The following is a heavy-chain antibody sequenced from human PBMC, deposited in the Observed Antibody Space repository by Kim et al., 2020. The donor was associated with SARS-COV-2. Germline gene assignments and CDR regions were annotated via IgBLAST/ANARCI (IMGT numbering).Heavy chain of an antibody. Sequence: GGSLRLSCAASGFTFSDYYMSWIRQAPGKGLEWVSYISSTSGYTNYADSVKGRFTISRDNAKTSLYLQMNTLRAEDTAVYYCARDNLEDYGDYFDYWGQGTLVTVSS. V-gene: IGHV3-11*05. CDR2: ISSTSGYT. CDR3: ARDNLEDYGDYFDY. D-gene: IGHD4-17*01. CDR1: GFTFSDYY. J-gene: IGHJ4*02.